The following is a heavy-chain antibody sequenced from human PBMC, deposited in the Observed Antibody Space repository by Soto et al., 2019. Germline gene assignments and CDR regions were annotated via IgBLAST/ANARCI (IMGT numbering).Heavy chain of an antibody. CDR3: ARGYCSSTSCYAPDKYAFDI. CDR2: INPSGGST. CDR1: GYTFTSYY. V-gene: IGHV1-46*03. J-gene: IGHJ3*02. D-gene: IGHD2-2*01. Sequence: GASVKVSCKASGYTFTSYYMHWVRQAPGQGLEWMGIINPSGGSTSYAQKFQGRVTMTRDTSTSTVYMELSILRSEDTAVYYCARGYCSSTSCYAPDKYAFDIWGQGTMVTVSS.